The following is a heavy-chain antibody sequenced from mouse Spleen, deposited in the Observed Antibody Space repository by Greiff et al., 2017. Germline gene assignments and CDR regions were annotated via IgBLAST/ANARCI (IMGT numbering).Heavy chain of an antibody. V-gene: IGHV1-54*01. J-gene: IGHJ3*01. CDR2: INPGSGGT. D-gene: IGHD2-4*01. Sequence: QVQLKESGAELVRPGTSVKVSCKASGYAFTNYLIEWVKQRPGQGLEWIGVINPGSGGTNYNEKFKGKATLTADKSSSTAYMQLSSLTSEDSAVYFCARWSTMITFAYWGQGTLVTVSA. CDR3: ARWSTMITFAY. CDR1: GYAFTNYL.